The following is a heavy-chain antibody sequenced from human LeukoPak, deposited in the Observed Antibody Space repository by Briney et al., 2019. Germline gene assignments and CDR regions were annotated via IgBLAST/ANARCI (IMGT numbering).Heavy chain of an antibody. V-gene: IGHV3-48*03. Sequence: PGGSLRLSCAASGFAFRTYEMNWVRQAPGKGLEWVSYISSSGSTIYYADSVKGRFTISRDNSKNTLYLQMNSLRAEDTAVYYCAKAFMDYYNGMDVWGQGTTVTVSS. CDR3: AKAFMDYYNGMDV. CDR1: GFAFRTYE. J-gene: IGHJ6*02. D-gene: IGHD3-10*01. CDR2: ISSSGSTI.